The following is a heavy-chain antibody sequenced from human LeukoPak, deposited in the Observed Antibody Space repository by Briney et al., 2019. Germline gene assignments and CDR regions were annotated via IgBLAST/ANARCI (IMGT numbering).Heavy chain of an antibody. V-gene: IGHV3-7*03. Sequence: GGSLRLSCAASGFTFSSYWMSWVRQAPGKGLEWVANIKQDGSEKYYVDSVKGRLTISRDNAKNSLYLQMNSLRAEDTAVYYCARLLLWFGEQVDYWGQGTLVTVSS. CDR1: GFTFSSYW. CDR2: IKQDGSEK. D-gene: IGHD3-10*01. J-gene: IGHJ4*02. CDR3: ARLLLWFGEQVDY.